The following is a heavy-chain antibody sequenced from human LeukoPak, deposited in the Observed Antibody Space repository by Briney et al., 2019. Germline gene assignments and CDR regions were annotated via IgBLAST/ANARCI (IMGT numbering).Heavy chain of an antibody. J-gene: IGHJ4*02. V-gene: IGHV3-7*01. Sequence: GGSLRLSCAASRFTFRSYWMSWVRQAPGKGLEWVANINQGGSVKYYADSVKGRFTISRDNAKNSLYLQMNSLRAEDTAVYYCARDRTDYFDYWGQGTLVTVSS. CDR2: INQGGSVK. CDR1: RFTFRSYW. CDR3: ARDRTDYFDY.